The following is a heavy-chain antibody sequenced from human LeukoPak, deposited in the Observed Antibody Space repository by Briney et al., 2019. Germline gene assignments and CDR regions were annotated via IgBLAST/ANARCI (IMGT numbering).Heavy chain of an antibody. CDR1: GFIFTSHS. CDR2: IDSSSSSI. CDR3: ARGNGPGSFIIDY. D-gene: IGHD3-10*01. V-gene: IGHV3-48*01. Sequence: GGSLRLSCAASGFIFTSHSMNWVRQAPGKGLEWVSFIDSSSSSIHYADSVRGRFTISRDNAKNLLYLQMNSLRAEDTAEYFCARGNGPGSFIIDYWGQGNLVAASS. J-gene: IGHJ4*02.